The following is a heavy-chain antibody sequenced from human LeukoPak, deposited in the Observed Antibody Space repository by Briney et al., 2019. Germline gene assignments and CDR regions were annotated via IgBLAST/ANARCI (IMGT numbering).Heavy chain of an antibody. CDR1: GGSISSGSYY. D-gene: IGHD1-26*01. CDR2: IYTSGST. J-gene: IGHJ3*02. Sequence: SETLSLTCTVSGGSISSGSYYWSWIRQPAGKGLEWIGRIYTSGSTNYNPSLKSRVTISVDTSKNQFSLKLSSVTAADTAVYYCARRGWGRGSYYAYDAFDIWGQGTLVTVSS. CDR3: ARRGWGRGSYYAYDAFDI. V-gene: IGHV4-61*02.